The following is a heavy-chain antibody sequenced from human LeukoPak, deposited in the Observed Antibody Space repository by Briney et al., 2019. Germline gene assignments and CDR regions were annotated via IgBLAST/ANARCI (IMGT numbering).Heavy chain of an antibody. J-gene: IGHJ6*02. CDR1: GFAFSSYN. D-gene: IGHD3-22*01. CDR2: IGSSGSPA. CDR3: ARRPYSDTSGRLSDV. Sequence: GSLRLSCAASGFAFSSYNMNWVRQAPGKGLGWISYIGSSGSPAHYADSVGGRFTISRDNAKNSLYLQMNSLRDEDTAVYFCARRPYSDTSGRLSDVWGQGTTVTVSS. V-gene: IGHV3-48*02.